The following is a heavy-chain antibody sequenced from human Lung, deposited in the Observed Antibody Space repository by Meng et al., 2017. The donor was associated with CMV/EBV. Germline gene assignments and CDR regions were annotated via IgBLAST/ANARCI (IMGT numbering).Heavy chain of an antibody. Sequence: QLQLQESGPGLVKPSETLSLTCTVSGGSISSSSYHWGWIRQPPGKGLEWIGSIYYSGSTYHNPSLKSRLIISVDTSKNQFSLRLSSVTAADTAVYYCARSKGLFDDWGHGPLGTVVS. J-gene: IGHJ4*01. CDR2: IYYSGST. CDR1: GGSISSSSYH. D-gene: IGHD4-11*01. CDR3: ARSKGLFDD. V-gene: IGHV4-39*07.